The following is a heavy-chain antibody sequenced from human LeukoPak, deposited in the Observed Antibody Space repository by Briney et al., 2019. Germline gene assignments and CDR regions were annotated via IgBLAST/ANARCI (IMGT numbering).Heavy chain of an antibody. CDR1: GGSFSGYY. CDR2: MNHSGST. J-gene: IGHJ4*02. CDR3: ARGFYGFDY. D-gene: IGHD3-16*01. V-gene: IGHV4-34*01. Sequence: SETLSLTCAVYGGSFSGYYWTWIRQPPGEGLEWIGEMNHSGSTNYNPSLKSRVTISVDTSKNQFSLKLGSVTAADTAVYYCARGFYGFDYWGQGTPVTVSS.